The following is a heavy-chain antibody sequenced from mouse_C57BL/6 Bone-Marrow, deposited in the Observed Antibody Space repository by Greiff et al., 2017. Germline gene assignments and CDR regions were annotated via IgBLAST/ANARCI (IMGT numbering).Heavy chain of an antibody. CDR2: IYPGDGDT. D-gene: IGHD4-1*01. Sequence: VQGVESGPELVKPGASVKISCKASGYAFSSSWMNWVKQRPGTGLEWIGRIYPGDGDTNYNGKFKGKATLTADKSSSTAYMQLSSLTSEDSAVYFCARTGTGYVDDWGQGTTLTVSS. CDR3: ARTGTGYVDD. V-gene: IGHV1-82*01. J-gene: IGHJ2*01. CDR1: GYAFSSSW.